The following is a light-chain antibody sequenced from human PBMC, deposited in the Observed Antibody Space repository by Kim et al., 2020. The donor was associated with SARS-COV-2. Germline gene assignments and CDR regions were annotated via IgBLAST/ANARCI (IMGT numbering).Light chain of an antibody. CDR2: EVN. V-gene: IGLV2-8*01. CDR3: SSYGGRNNLS. J-gene: IGLJ2*01. Sequence: QSALTQPPSASGSPGQSVAISCTGTSSDIGSFNFVSWYQQQPGKAPKLIIFEVNKRPSGVPDRFSGSKSGSTASLTVSGLQADDEGDYYCSSYGGRNNLSFGGGTQLTVL. CDR1: SSDIGSFNF.